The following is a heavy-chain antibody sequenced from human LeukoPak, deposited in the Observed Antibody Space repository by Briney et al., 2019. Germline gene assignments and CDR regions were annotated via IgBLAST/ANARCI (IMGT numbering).Heavy chain of an antibody. Sequence: GGSLRLSCAASGFTFSNAWMSWVRQAPGKGLEWVGRIKSKTDGGTTDYAAPVKGRFTISRDDSKNTLYLQMNSLKTEDTAVYYCTTDSRQGFLEWPLYYYYYMDVWGKGTTVTVSS. CDR1: GFTFSNAW. J-gene: IGHJ6*03. CDR2: IKSKTDGGTT. CDR3: TTDSRQGFLEWPLYYYYYMDV. V-gene: IGHV3-15*01. D-gene: IGHD3-3*01.